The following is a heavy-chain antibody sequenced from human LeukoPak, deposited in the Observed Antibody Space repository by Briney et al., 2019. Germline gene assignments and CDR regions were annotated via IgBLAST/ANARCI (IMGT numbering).Heavy chain of an antibody. CDR1: GGSISSSSYY. CDR2: IYYSGST. J-gene: IGHJ3*02. V-gene: IGHV4-39*01. CDR3: ARHGDGPRIYSVAFDI. Sequence: SETLSLTCTVSGGSISSSSYYWGWIRQPPGKGLERIGSIYYSGSTYYNPSLKSRVTISVDTSKNQFSLKLSSVTAADTAVYYCARHGDGPRIYSVAFDIWGQGTMVTVSS. D-gene: IGHD5-12*01.